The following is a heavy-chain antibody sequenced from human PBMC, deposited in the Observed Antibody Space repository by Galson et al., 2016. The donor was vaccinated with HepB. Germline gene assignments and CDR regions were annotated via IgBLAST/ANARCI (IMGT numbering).Heavy chain of an antibody. CDR3: AKDWGQKGMALDY. J-gene: IGHJ4*02. V-gene: IGHV3-30*18. CDR2: ITYDGINK. CDR1: GFTFSKYG. D-gene: IGHD3-16*01. Sequence: SLRLSCAASGFTFSKYGMHWVRQAPGKGLEWVAVITYDGINKYYGNSAKGRFTPSRDNSNNKLYLQMNSLRTEDTAVYYCAKDWGQKGMALDYWGQGVLVTVSS.